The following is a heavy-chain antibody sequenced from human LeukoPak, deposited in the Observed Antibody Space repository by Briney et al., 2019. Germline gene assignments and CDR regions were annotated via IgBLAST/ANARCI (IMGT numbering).Heavy chain of an antibody. CDR1: GFTFSSYA. CDR2: ISYDGSNK. Sequence: GGSLRLSCAASGFTFSSYAMHWVRQAPGKGLEWVAVISYDGSNKYYADSVKGRFTISRDNSKNTLYLQVNSPRPEDTAVYYCARVSRTYSRFWYFDLWGRGTLLTVSS. D-gene: IGHD4-11*01. V-gene: IGHV3-30*04. CDR3: ARVSRTYSRFWYFDL. J-gene: IGHJ2*01.